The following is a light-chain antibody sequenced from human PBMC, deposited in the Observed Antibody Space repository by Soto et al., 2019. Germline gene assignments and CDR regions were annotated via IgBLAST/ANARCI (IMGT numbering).Light chain of an antibody. V-gene: IGLV2-11*01. J-gene: IGLJ1*01. CDR3: SSYAGSYSYV. CDR2: DVS. Sequence: ALTQPHSVSGSPGQSVTISCTGTSSDVGGYYRVSWYQQHPGKAPKLMIYDVSKRPSGVPDRFSASKSGNAASLTISGLQAEDEADYYCSSYAGSYSYVFGTGTKLTVL. CDR1: SSDVGGYYR.